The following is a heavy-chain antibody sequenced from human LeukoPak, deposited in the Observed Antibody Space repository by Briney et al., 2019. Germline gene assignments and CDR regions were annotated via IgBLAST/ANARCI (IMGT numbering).Heavy chain of an antibody. D-gene: IGHD2-15*01. CDR3: AREGGRYCSGGSCYSSNGWYGGLNY. J-gene: IGHJ4*02. CDR1: GYTFTSYG. Sequence: GASVKVSCKASGYTFTSYGISWVRQAPGQGLEWMGWISTYNGHTNYARKVQGRVTMTTDTSTSTAYMELRSLRSDDPAVYFCAREGGRYCSGGSCYSSNGWYGGLNYWGQGTLVTVSS. CDR2: ISTYNGHT. V-gene: IGHV1-18*01.